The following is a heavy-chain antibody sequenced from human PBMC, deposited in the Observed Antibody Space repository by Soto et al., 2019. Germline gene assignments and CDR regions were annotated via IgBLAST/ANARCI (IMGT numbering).Heavy chain of an antibody. J-gene: IGHJ4*02. V-gene: IGHV4-34*01. CDR1: GVSFSGYY. D-gene: IGHD6-19*01. CDR2: INHSGST. Sequence: QVQLQQWGAGLLKPSETLSLTCAVFGVSFSGYYWNWIRQPPGKWLEWIGEINHSGSTNYNPSLKSRVTISVATSKNQCSLKLSSVTAADTAVYYCARGWGSGVFDYWGQGTLVTVSS. CDR3: ARGWGSGVFDY.